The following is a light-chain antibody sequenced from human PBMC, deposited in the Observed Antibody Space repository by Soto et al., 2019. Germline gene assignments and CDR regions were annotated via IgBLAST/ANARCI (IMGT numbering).Light chain of an antibody. CDR1: SSDVGGYNF. CDR3: TSYTSSITYV. CDR2: DVS. V-gene: IGLV2-14*03. J-gene: IGLJ1*01. Sequence: QSALTQPASVSGSPGQSITISCTGTSSDVGGYNFVSWYQHHPGKAPKLIIYDVSNRPSGVSNRFSGSKSGNTASLTISGLQADDEAYYYCTSYTSSITYVFGTGTKVTVL.